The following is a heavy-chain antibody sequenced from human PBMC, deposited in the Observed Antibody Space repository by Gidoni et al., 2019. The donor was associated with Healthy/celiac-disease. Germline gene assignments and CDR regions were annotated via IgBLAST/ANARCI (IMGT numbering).Heavy chain of an antibody. CDR3: ARAFSSGRSGLDAFDI. CDR1: GGSISSGGYY. CDR2: IYYSGST. Sequence: QVQLQESGPGLVKPSQNLSLTCTVSGGSISSGGYYWSWIRQHPGKGLEWIGYIYYSGSTYYNPSLKSRVTISVDTSKNQFSLKLSSVTAADTAVYYCARAFSSGRSGLDAFDIWGQGTMVTVSS. D-gene: IGHD6-19*01. J-gene: IGHJ3*02. V-gene: IGHV4-31*03.